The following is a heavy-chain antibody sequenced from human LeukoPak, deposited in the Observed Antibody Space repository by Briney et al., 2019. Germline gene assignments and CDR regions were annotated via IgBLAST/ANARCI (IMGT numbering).Heavy chain of an antibody. Sequence: SETLSLTCTVSGGSISSSSYYWGWLRQPPGKGLEWIGSIYYSGSTYYNPSLKSRVTISVDTSKNQFSLKLSSVTAADTAVYYCARHLNDAFDIWGQGTMVTVSS. V-gene: IGHV4-39*01. CDR2: IYYSGST. J-gene: IGHJ3*02. CDR3: ARHLNDAFDI. CDR1: GGSISSSSYY.